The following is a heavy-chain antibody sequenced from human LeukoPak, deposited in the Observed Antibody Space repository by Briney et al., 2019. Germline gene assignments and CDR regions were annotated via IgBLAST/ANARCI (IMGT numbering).Heavy chain of an antibody. D-gene: IGHD3/OR15-3a*01. J-gene: IGHJ4*02. Sequence: GASVKVSCKASGYTFTSYDINWVRQAPGQGLEWMGWINPNSGGTNYAQKFQGWVTMTRDTSISTAYMELSRLRSDDTAVYYCARSFAFWTRYYFDYWGQGTLVTVSS. CDR3: ARSFAFWTRYYFDY. CDR1: GYTFTSYD. V-gene: IGHV1-2*04. CDR2: INPNSGGT.